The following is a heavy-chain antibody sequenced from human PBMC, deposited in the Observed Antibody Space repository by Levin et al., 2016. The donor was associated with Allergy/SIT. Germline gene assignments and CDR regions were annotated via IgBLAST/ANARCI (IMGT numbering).Heavy chain of an antibody. CDR2: IDQHGGEI. J-gene: IGHJ5*02. CDR1: GFSFSTFW. D-gene: IGHD1-1*01. CDR3: ARSWNPGGCFDP. Sequence: GESLKISCAASGFSFSTFWMSWVRQAPGKGLEWVASIDQHGGEIHYVYSVKGRFTISRDNAKNSLYLQMNSLRAEDTAFYYCARSWNPGGCFDPWGQGTLVTVSS. V-gene: IGHV3-7*01.